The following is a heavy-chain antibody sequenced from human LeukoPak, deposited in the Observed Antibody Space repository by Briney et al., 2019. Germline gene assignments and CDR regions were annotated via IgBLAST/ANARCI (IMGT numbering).Heavy chain of an antibody. CDR3: ARGSYGSGSYTFDY. Sequence: GGSLRLSCAASGFTFSSYGMHWVRQAPGKGLEWVAFIRFDGSNKYYADSVKGRFTISRDNAKNSLYLQMNSLRAEDTAVYYCARGSYGSGSYTFDYWGQGTLVTVSS. J-gene: IGHJ4*02. CDR1: GFTFSSYG. CDR2: IRFDGSNK. D-gene: IGHD3-10*01. V-gene: IGHV3-30*02.